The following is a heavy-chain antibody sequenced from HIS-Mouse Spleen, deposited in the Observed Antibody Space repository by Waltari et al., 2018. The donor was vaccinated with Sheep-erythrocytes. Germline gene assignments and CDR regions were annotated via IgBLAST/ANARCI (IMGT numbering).Heavy chain of an antibody. CDR1: GYTFTGYY. Sequence: QVQLVQSGAEVKKPGASVKVSCKASGYTFTGYYMHWVRQAPGQGLEWMGWLNPTTRGTTYARTFQGRVTMTRDPSISTAYMELSRLRSDDTAVYYCARGYCSSTSCYGYFQHWGQGTLVTVSS. CDR2: LNPTTRGT. V-gene: IGHV1-2*02. J-gene: IGHJ1*01. D-gene: IGHD2-2*01. CDR3: ARGYCSSTSCYGYFQH.